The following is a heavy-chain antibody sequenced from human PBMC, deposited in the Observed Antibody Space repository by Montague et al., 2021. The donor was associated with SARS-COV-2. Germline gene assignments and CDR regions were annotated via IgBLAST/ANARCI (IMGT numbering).Heavy chain of an antibody. CDR1: GGTINSYY. J-gene: IGHJ5*02. CDR2: IYYSGST. CDR3: AGEGLHNWFDP. V-gene: IGHV4-59*01. Sequence: SETLSLTCTVSGGTINSYYWNWVRQPPGKRLEWIGYIYYSGSTNYNPSLESRVTMSIDTSKNQFSLKLRSVTAAGAAVYFWAGEGLHNWFDPWGQGTLVTVSS.